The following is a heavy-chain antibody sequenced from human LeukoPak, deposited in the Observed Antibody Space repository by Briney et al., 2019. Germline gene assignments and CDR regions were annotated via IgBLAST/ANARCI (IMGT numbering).Heavy chain of an antibody. CDR2: IDGSDGAS. CDR3: ARVDNGNYDY. CDR1: GFRFSSYV. Sequence: GGSLRLSCAASGFRFSSYVMSWVRQAPGKGLEYVSSIDGSDGASYYADSVKGRFTISRDNSKNTLFLQMNSLRVEDTAVYYCARVDNGNYDYWGQGTLLTVSS. V-gene: IGHV3-23*01. D-gene: IGHD1-26*01. J-gene: IGHJ4*02.